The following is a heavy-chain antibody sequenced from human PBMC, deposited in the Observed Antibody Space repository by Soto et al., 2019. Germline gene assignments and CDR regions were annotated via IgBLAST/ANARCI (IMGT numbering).Heavy chain of an antibody. Sequence: ASVKVSCKASGYTFTGYYMHWVRQAPGQGLEWMGWINPNSGGTNYAQKFQGWVTMTRDTSISTAYMELSRLRSDDTAVYYCARGGGSGIYYYYYMDVWGKGTTVTVSS. V-gene: IGHV1-2*04. CDR3: ARGGGSGIYYYYYMDV. CDR2: INPNSGGT. CDR1: GYTFTGYY. D-gene: IGHD5-12*01. J-gene: IGHJ6*03.